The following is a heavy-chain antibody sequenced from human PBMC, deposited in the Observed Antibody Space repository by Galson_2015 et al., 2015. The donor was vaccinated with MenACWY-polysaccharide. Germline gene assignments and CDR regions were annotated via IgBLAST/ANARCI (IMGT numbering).Heavy chain of an antibody. Sequence: SLRLSCAASGFTFSSSWMIWVRQAPGKGLEWVANITEDGNEKYYVDSVKDRFTISRDNAKNPPYQQMNSLRAEDTAVYYCARGRPLLDYPCQGALLTVPS. V-gene: IGHV3-7*01. CDR2: ITEDGNEK. CDR3: ARGRPLLDY. J-gene: IGHJ4*02. CDR1: GFTFSSSW.